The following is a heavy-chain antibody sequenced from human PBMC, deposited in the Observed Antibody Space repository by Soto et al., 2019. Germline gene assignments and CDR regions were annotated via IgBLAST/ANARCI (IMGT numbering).Heavy chain of an antibody. CDR3: ASFGLRFLEWLPRPSSSNLNWVDPLGVDY. D-gene: IGHD3-3*01. CDR2: ISYDGSNK. V-gene: IGHV3-30-3*01. CDR1: GFTFSSYA. Sequence: GGSLRLSCAASGFTFSSYAMHWVRQAPGKGLEWVAVISYDGSNKYYADSVKGRFTISRDNSKNTLYLQMNSLRAEDTAVYYCASFGLRFLEWLPRPSSSNLNWVDPLGVDYWGQGTLVTVSS. J-gene: IGHJ4*02.